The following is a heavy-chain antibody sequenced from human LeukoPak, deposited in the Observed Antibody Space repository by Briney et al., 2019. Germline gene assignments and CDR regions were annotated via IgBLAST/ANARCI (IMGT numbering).Heavy chain of an antibody. J-gene: IGHJ6*03. V-gene: IGHV4-59*01. CDR3: ARVTYYYDSSGYYSGYYYYYYMDV. D-gene: IGHD3-22*01. Sequence: PSETLSLTCTVSGGSISSYYWSWIRQPPGKGLERIGYIYYSGSTNYNPSLKSRVTISVDTSKNQFSLKLSSVTAADTAVYYCARVTYYYDSSGYYSGYYYYYYMDVWGKGTTVTVSS. CDR2: IYYSGST. CDR1: GGSISSYY.